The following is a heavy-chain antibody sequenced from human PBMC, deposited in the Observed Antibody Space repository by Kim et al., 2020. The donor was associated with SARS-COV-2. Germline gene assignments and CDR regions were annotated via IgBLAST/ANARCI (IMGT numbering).Heavy chain of an antibody. J-gene: IGHJ5*02. CDR2: IYYSGST. V-gene: IGHV4-61*01. Sequence: SETLSLTCTVSGGSVSSGSYYWSWIRQPPGKGLEWIGYIYYSGSTNYNPSLKSRVTISVDTSKNQFSLKLSSVTAADTAVYYCARGPSRFGELSCWFDPWGQGTLVTVSS. D-gene: IGHD3-10*01. CDR3: ARGPSRFGELSCWFDP. CDR1: GGSVSSGSYY.